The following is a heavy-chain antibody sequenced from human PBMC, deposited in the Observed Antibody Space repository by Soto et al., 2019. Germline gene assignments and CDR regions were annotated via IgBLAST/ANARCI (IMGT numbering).Heavy chain of an antibody. J-gene: IGHJ3*02. Sequence: SETLSLTCTVSGGSISSSGYYWSWIRQQPGKGLEWIGYIYYSGSTYYNPSLKSRVTISVDTSKNQFSLKLSSVTAADTAVYYCARVRRGLWFGEPNAFDIWGQGTMVTVSS. CDR1: GGSISSSGYY. CDR3: ARVRRGLWFGEPNAFDI. V-gene: IGHV4-31*03. D-gene: IGHD3-10*01. CDR2: IYYSGST.